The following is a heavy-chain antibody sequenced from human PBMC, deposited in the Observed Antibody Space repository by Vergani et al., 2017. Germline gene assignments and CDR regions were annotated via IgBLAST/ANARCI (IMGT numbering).Heavy chain of an antibody. CDR3: ARVGPSGSIDF. CDR2: TYYRSKWYN. D-gene: IGHD1-14*01. Sequence: QVQLQQSGPGLVKPSQTLSLTCAISGDSVSSTRSAWHWIRQSPSRGLEWLGMTYYRSKWYNNYAVSVKSRITINPDTSKNLFSLHLNSVTPEDTAVYFCARVGPSGSIDFWGQGTLVTVAS. V-gene: IGHV6-1*01. CDR1: GDSVSSTRSA. J-gene: IGHJ4*02.